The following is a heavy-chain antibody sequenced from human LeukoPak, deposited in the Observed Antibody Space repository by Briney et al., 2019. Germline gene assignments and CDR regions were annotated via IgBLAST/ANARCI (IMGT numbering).Heavy chain of an antibody. D-gene: IGHD3-10*01. J-gene: IGHJ4*02. V-gene: IGHV1-46*01. Sequence: ASVKVSCKASEYTFTGYYIHWVRQAPGQGLEWMGIINPSGGSTSYAQKLQGRVTMTRDTSTSTVYMELSSLRSEDTAVYYCARDPTSSYYYGSGDYWGQGTLVTVSS. CDR2: INPSGGST. CDR3: ARDPTSSYYYGSGDY. CDR1: EYTFTGYY.